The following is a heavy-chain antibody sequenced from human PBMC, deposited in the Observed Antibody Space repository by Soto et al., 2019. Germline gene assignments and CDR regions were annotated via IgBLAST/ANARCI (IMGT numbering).Heavy chain of an antibody. J-gene: IGHJ6*02. CDR1: GGTFSSYA. V-gene: IGHV1-69*13. Sequence: ASVKVSCKASGGTFSSYAISWVRQAPGQGLEWMGGIIPIFGTANYAQKFQGRVTITADESTSTAYMELSSLRSEDTAVYYCARGGYCSGGSCYYYYYYYGMDVWGQGTTVTVSS. D-gene: IGHD2-15*01. CDR2: IIPIFGTA. CDR3: ARGGYCSGGSCYYYYYYYGMDV.